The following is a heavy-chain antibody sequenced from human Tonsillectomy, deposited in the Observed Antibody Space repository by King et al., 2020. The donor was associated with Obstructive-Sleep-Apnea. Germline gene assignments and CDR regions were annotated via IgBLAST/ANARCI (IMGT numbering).Heavy chain of an antibody. D-gene: IGHD6-19*01. CDR1: GFTFSIYA. J-gene: IGHJ4*02. CDR2: ISYDGSNK. CDR3: ARVDSSAYFDS. Sequence: QLVQSGGGVVQPGRSLRLSCAASGFTFSIYAMHWVRQAPGKGLEGVAVISYDGSNKYYADSVKGRFTISRDNSKNTLYLQMNSLRAEDTAVYYCARVDSSAYFDSWGQGTLVTVSS. V-gene: IGHV3-30*04.